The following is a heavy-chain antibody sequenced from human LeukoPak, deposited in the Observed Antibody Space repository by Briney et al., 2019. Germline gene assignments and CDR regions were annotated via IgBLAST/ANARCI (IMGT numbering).Heavy chain of an antibody. CDR1: GFTFNTHA. J-gene: IGHJ4*02. CDR3: GARPGEVAVPYDY. Sequence: GGSLRLSCAASGFTFNTHAMTWVRQAPGKGLEWVSVISGSGDFTYYADSVKGRFTISRDSSKNTLYLQMHSLRGEDTAVFYCGARPGEVAVPYDYWGQGTLVTASS. CDR2: ISGSGDFT. V-gene: IGHV3-23*01. D-gene: IGHD2-21*01.